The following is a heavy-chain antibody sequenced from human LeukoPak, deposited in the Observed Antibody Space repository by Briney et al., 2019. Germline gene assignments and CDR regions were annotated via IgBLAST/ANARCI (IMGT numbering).Heavy chain of an antibody. J-gene: IGHJ4*02. CDR3: ARFRAGVGEPYGDY. D-gene: IGHD3-10*01. CDR1: GYTFTSYG. Sequence: ASVKVSCKASGYTFTSYGIGWVRQAPGQGLEWMGCISAYNGNTNYAQKLQGRVTMTTDTSTSTAYMELRSLRSDDTAVYYCARFRAGVGEPYGDYWGQGTLVTVSS. CDR2: ISAYNGNT. V-gene: IGHV1-18*01.